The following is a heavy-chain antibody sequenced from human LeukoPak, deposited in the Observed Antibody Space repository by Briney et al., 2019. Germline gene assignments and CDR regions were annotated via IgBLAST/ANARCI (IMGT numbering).Heavy chain of an antibody. Sequence: GESLQICCKGSGYSFTGYWIGWVRLMPGKGLEWMGIIYPGDSATRYSPSFQGQVTISADKSISTAYLQWSSLKASDTAMYYCARLGSNSFDYWGQGTLVTVSS. CDR2: IYPGDSAT. D-gene: IGHD4-11*01. J-gene: IGHJ4*02. V-gene: IGHV5-51*01. CDR1: GYSFTGYW. CDR3: ARLGSNSFDY.